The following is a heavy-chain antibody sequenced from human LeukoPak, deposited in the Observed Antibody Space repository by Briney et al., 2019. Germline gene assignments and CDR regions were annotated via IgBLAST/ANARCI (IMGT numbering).Heavy chain of an antibody. J-gene: IGHJ4*02. CDR1: GFTFSSYA. CDR3: AKDRGFGMVSTFDY. Sequence: GGSLRLSCAASGFTFSSYAMHWVRQAPGKGLEWVAVISYDGSNKYYADSVKGRFTISRDNSKSTLYLQMNSLRAEDTAVYYCAKDRGFGMVSTFDYWGQGTLVTVSS. V-gene: IGHV3-30-3*01. D-gene: IGHD3-3*01. CDR2: ISYDGSNK.